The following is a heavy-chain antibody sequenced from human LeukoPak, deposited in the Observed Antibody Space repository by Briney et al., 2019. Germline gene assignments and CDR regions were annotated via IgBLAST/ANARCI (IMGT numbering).Heavy chain of an antibody. CDR1: GFTFSNYD. CDR2: ISDSGGST. V-gene: IGHV3-23*01. CDR3: AKDLSRAVAADWFDP. D-gene: IGHD6-19*01. Sequence: GGSLRLSCAASGFTFSNYDMSWVRQAPGKGLEWVSSISDSGGSTYYADSVKGRLTISRDNSKNTLYLQMTNLRAADTAVYYCAKDLSRAVAADWFDPWDQGSLVTVSS. J-gene: IGHJ5*02.